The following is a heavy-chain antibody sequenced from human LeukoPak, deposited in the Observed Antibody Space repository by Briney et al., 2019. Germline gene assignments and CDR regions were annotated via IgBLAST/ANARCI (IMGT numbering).Heavy chain of an antibody. V-gene: IGHV4-39*01. CDR3: ARHKAYLVMPFDY. CDR1: GGSISSGSYY. D-gene: IGHD2-2*01. CDR2: IYYSGST. J-gene: IGHJ4*02. Sequence: SQTLTLTCTVSGGSISSGSYYWGWIRQPPGKGLEWIGSIYYSGSTYYNPSLKSRVTISVDTSKNQFSLKLSSVTAADTAVYYCARHKAYLVMPFDYWGQGTLVTVSS.